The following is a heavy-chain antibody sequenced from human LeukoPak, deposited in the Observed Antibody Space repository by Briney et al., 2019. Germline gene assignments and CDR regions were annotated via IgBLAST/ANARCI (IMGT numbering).Heavy chain of an antibody. CDR2: VDPEDGET. D-gene: IGHD3-3*01. J-gene: IGHJ3*02. Sequence: ATVKISCKASGYTFTDYYMHWVQQAPGKGLEWMGRVDPEDGETIYAEKFQGRVTITADTSTDTAYMELSSLRSEDTAVYYCATGITIFGVVIIGDAFDIWGQGTMVTVSS. CDR1: GYTFTDYY. CDR3: ATGITIFGVVIIGDAFDI. V-gene: IGHV1-69-2*01.